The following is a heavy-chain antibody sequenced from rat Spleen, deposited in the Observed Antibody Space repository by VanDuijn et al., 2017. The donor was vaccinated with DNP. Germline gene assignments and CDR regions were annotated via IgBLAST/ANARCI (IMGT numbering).Heavy chain of an antibody. D-gene: IGHD1-12*02. CDR2: IYPGSGRT. Sequence: QIQLQQSGAELTKPGSSVKISCKASGYTFTSYYLGWIKRTTGQGLEYIGYIYPGSGRTNYNEKFKGKATLTVDKSSSTAFMQLSSLTPDDSAVYYCARWSDGLDYWGQGVMVTVSS. J-gene: IGHJ2*01. V-gene: IGHV1-43*01. CDR1: GYTFTSYY. CDR3: ARWSDGLDY.